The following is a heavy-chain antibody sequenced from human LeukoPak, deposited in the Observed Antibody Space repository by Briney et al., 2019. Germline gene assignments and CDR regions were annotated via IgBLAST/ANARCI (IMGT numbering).Heavy chain of an antibody. CDR2: ISGSGSIT. Sequence: GGSLRLSCAASGFTFSNYGMSWVRQAPGMGLEWVSGISGSGSITHYADSVKGRFTISRENSKNTLYLQMNSLRAEDTAVYYCAKAIGVAGYYFDYWGQGTLVTVSS. CDR1: GFTFSNYG. V-gene: IGHV3-23*01. D-gene: IGHD6-19*01. J-gene: IGHJ4*02. CDR3: AKAIGVAGYYFDY.